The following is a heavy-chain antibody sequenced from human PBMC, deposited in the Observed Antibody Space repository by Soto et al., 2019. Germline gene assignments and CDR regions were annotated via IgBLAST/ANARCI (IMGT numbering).Heavy chain of an antibody. CDR2: IYYSGST. CDR1: GGSISSGGYY. CDR3: ARSRAQSYLYYYYYYGMDV. Sequence: SETLSLTCTVSGGSISSGGYYWSWIRQHPGKGLEWIGYIYYSGSTYYNPSLKSRVTISVDTSKNQFSLKLSSVTAADTAVYYCARSRAQSYLYYYYYYGMDVWGQGTTVTVSS. V-gene: IGHV4-31*03. D-gene: IGHD1-26*01. J-gene: IGHJ6*02.